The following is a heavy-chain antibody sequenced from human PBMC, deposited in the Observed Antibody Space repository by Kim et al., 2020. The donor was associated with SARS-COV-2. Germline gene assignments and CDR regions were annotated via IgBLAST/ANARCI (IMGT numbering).Heavy chain of an antibody. Sequence: PSLKSRVTIAVDTSKNQFSLKLSSVTAADTAVYYCARLTKRPYYYYGMDVWGQGTTVTVSS. V-gene: IGHV4-34*01. CDR3: ARLTKRPYYYYGMDV. J-gene: IGHJ6*02. D-gene: IGHD6-6*01.